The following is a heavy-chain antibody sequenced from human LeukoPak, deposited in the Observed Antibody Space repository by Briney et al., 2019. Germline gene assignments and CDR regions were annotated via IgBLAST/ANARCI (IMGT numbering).Heavy chain of an antibody. CDR3: ARTAGGAAAGGRDAFDI. J-gene: IGHJ3*02. CDR1: GYTFSSND. Sequence: ASVTVSFKSSGYTFSSNDINWVRQATGQGLEWMGWMNPNSGNTGYAQKFQGRVTFTRDTSISTAYMELSSLRSEDTAVYYCARTAGGAAAGGRDAFDIWGQGTMVTVSS. D-gene: IGHD6-13*01. CDR2: MNPNSGNT. V-gene: IGHV1-8*02.